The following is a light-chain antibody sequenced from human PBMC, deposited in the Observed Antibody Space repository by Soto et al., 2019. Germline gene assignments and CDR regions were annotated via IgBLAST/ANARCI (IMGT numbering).Light chain of an antibody. Sequence: DIQMTQSPSSLSASVGDRVTITCRASQSISSYLNWYQQKPGKAPKLLIYAASSLQSGVPSRFSGSGSGTDFTLPTSSLNRENFANDYGQQSKSTPGRFAKGTKVESK. CDR2: AAS. CDR3: QQSKSTPGR. V-gene: IGKV1-39*01. CDR1: QSISSY. J-gene: IGKJ1*01.